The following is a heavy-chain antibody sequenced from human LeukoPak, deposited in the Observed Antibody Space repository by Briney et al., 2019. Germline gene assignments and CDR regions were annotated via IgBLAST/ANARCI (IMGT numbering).Heavy chain of an antibody. CDR1: GGSISSSNW. V-gene: IGHV4-4*02. J-gene: IGHJ4*02. CDR3: ARRFYETSGGIDY. CDR2: IYHSGST. D-gene: IGHD2-8*02. Sequence: SETLSLTCAVSGGSISSSNWWSWVRQPPGKGLEWIGEIYHSGSTNYNPSLKSRVTISVDKSKNQFSLKLRSVTAADTAVYYCARRFYETSGGIDYWGQGTLVTVSS.